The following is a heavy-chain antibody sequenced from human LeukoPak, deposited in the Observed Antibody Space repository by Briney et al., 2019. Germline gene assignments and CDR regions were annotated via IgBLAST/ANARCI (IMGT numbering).Heavy chain of an antibody. D-gene: IGHD6-19*01. Sequence: GGSLRLSCAASGFTFSSYWMSWVRQAPGKGLEWVANIKQVGSEKYYVDSVKGRFTISRDNAKNSLYLQMNSLRAEDTAVYFCVRISTSVAGADYWGQGTLVTVSS. J-gene: IGHJ4*02. CDR2: IKQVGSEK. CDR1: GFTFSSYW. CDR3: VRISTSVAGADY. V-gene: IGHV3-7*01.